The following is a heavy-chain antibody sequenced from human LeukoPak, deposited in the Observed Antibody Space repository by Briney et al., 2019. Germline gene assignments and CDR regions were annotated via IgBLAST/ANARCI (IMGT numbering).Heavy chain of an antibody. V-gene: IGHV4-39*01. CDR1: GGSISSSSYY. J-gene: IGHJ4*02. Sequence: SETLSLTCTVSGGSISSSSYYWGWIRQPPGKGLEWIGSIYYSGSTYYNPSLKSRVTISVDTSKNQFSLKLSSVTAADTAVYYCARRSRIAAAGTLFDCWGQGTLVTVSS. CDR3: ARRSRIAAAGTLFDC. D-gene: IGHD6-13*01. CDR2: IYYSGST.